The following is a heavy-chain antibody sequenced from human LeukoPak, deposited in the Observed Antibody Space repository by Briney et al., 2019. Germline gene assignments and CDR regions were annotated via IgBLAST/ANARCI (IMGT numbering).Heavy chain of an antibody. Sequence: GGSLRLSCAASGFTFSSYAMSWVRQAPGEGLEWVSAISGSGGSTYYADSVKGRFTISRDNSKDTLYLQMNSLRAEDTAVYYCAKDNAGGFDYWGQGTTVTVSS. CDR1: GFTFSSYA. J-gene: IGHJ4*02. CDR3: AKDNAGGFDY. D-gene: IGHD2-8*01. V-gene: IGHV3-23*01. CDR2: ISGSGGST.